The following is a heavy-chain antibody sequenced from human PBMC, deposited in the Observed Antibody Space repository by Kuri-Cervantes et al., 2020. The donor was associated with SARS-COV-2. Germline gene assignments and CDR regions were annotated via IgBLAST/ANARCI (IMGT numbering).Heavy chain of an antibody. Sequence: GESLKISCAASGFTFSSYSMNWVRQAPGKGLEWVSSISSSSYIYYADSVKGRFTISRDNAKNSLYLQMNSLRAEDTAVYYCARGGSGTIRNWFDPWGQGTLVTVSS. CDR1: GFTFSSYS. J-gene: IGHJ5*02. V-gene: IGHV3-21*01. D-gene: IGHD2-15*01. CDR3: ARGGSGTIRNWFDP. CDR2: ISSSSYI.